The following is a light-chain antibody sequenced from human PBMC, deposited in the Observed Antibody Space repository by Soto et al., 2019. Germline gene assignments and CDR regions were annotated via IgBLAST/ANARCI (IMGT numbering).Light chain of an antibody. CDR2: LGS. V-gene: IGKV2-28*01. CDR3: MQALQAPLT. CDR1: QSLLHSNGYNY. J-gene: IGKJ1*01. Sequence: DIVVTQSPLSLPVTPGEPASISCRSSQSLLHSNGYNYLDWYLQKPGQSPQLLIYLGSNRASGVPDRFSGSGSGTDFTLKISRVEAEDVGLYYCMQALQAPLTVGQGTKVEI.